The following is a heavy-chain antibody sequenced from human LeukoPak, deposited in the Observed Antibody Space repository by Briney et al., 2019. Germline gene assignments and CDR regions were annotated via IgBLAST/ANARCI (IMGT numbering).Heavy chain of an antibody. CDR3: ARRSGWYGLTYYFDY. D-gene: IGHD6-19*01. CDR1: GGSISSYY. J-gene: IGHJ4*02. V-gene: IGHV4-4*07. Sequence: PSETLSLTCTVSGGSISSYYWSWIRQPAGKGLEWIGRIYTSGSTNYNPSLKSRVTMSVDTSKNQFSLKLSSVTAADTAVYYCARRSGWYGLTYYFDYWGQGTLVTVSS. CDR2: IYTSGST.